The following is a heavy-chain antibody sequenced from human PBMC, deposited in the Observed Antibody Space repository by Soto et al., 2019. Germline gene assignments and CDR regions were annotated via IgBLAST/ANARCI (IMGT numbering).Heavy chain of an antibody. V-gene: IGHV4-61*01. J-gene: IGHJ5*02. CDR1: GDSLRTGSYY. CDR2: VYYTGST. CDR3: ARRTETPHRFDP. Sequence: PSETLSLTCSVSGDSLRTGSYYWSWIRQPPGKGLEWIGYVYYTGSTNYNPSLKSRVTMSVDTSKNQFSLKLSSVTAADTAVYYCARRTETPHRFDPWGQGXLVTVSS. D-gene: IGHD1-1*01.